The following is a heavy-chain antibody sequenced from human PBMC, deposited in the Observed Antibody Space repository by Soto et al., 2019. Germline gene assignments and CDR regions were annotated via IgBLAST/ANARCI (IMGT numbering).Heavy chain of an antibody. D-gene: IGHD1-20*01. J-gene: IGHJ4*02. Sequence: GGSLRLSCAASGFTFSSYAMHWVRQAPGKGLEWVAVISYDGSNKYYADSVRGRFTISRDNSKNTLYLQMDNLRVGDTAFYYCATDQNIMPAGWGRGTLVTVSS. CDR1: GFTFSSYA. CDR2: ISYDGSNK. CDR3: ATDQNIMPAG. V-gene: IGHV3-30*14.